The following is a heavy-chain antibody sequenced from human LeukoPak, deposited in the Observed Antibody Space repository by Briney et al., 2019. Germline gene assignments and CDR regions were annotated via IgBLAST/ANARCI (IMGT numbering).Heavy chain of an antibody. CDR3: ARWYYYDSSGYPEFWVWFDP. CDR1: GGSISSYY. Sequence: NPSETLSLTCTVSGGSISSYYWSWIRQPAGKGLEWIGRIYTSGSTNYNPSLKSRVTMSVDTSKNQFSLKLSSVTAADTAVYYCARWYYYDSSGYPEFWVWFDPWGQGTLVTVSS. J-gene: IGHJ5*02. D-gene: IGHD3-22*01. V-gene: IGHV4-4*07. CDR2: IYTSGST.